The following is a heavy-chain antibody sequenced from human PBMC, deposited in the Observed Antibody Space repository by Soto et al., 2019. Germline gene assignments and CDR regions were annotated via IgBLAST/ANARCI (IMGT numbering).Heavy chain of an antibody. Sequence: GGSLRLSCGACGFIFSNFDMDWVRQTTEKGLEWVSGIGFAGDTNYSGSVKGRFTISRENAKNSLFLQMNSLRVGDTAVYYCVRGLPGGFDPWGQGTLVTVSS. V-gene: IGHV3-13*01. CDR1: GFIFSNFD. J-gene: IGHJ5*02. D-gene: IGHD3-10*01. CDR3: VRGLPGGFDP. CDR2: IGFAGDT.